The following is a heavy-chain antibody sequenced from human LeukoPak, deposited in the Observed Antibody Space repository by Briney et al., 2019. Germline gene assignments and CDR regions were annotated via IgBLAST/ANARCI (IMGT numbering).Heavy chain of an antibody. J-gene: IGHJ6*03. D-gene: IGHD5-18*01. V-gene: IGHV3-23*01. CDR3: AGGYSYGYDYYYYMDV. CDR1: GFTVSSNY. Sequence: GGSLRLSCAASGFTVSSNYMSWVRQAPGKGLEWVSAISGSGGSTYYADSVKGRFTISRDNSKNTLYLQMNSLRAEDTAVYYCAGGYSYGYDYYYYMDVWGKGTTVTVSS. CDR2: ISGSGGST.